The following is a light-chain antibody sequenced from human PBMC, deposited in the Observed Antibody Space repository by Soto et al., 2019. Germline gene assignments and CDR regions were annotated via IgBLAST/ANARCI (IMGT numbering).Light chain of an antibody. CDR3: QQYDGSPRT. CDR2: GVF. J-gene: IGKJ2*01. V-gene: IGKV3-20*01. Sequence: SVLTQSPGTVSLSPGESATLFCRTSQNIRNNYLAWYQQRLGQSPRLLIHGVFNRAAGIPDRFSGRGSGTDFPLTIIVMQPEDSAVYDCQQYDGSPRTFGQGIKEEIK. CDR1: QNIRNNY.